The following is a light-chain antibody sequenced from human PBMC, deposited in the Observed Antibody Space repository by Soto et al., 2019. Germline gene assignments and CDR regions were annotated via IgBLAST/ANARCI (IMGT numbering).Light chain of an antibody. CDR3: QQYNSYSRT. Sequence: DIQMTQSPSTLSASVGDRVTISCRASQGISSWLAWYQQKPGKAPKLLISDASNLQSGVPSRFSGSGSGTEFTLTISSLQPDDFATYYCQQYNSYSRTFGQGTKVDIK. CDR1: QGISSW. J-gene: IGKJ1*01. V-gene: IGKV1-5*01. CDR2: DAS.